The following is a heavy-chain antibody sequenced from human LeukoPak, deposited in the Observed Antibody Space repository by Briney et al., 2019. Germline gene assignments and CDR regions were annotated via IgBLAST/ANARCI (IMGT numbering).Heavy chain of an antibody. J-gene: IGHJ4*02. CDR1: GFTFSSYG. V-gene: IGHV3-30*02. CDR3: AKDRGSRFGELVPGY. D-gene: IGHD3-10*01. CDR2: IRYDGSNK. Sequence: GGSLRLSCAASGFTFSSYGMHWVRQAPGKGLEWVAFIRYDGSNKYYADSVKGRFTISRDNSKNTLYLQMNSLRAEDTAVYYCAKDRGSRFGELVPGYWGRGTLVTVSS.